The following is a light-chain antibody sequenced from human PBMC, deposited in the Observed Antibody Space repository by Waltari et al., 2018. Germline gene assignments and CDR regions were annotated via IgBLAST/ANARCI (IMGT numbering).Light chain of an antibody. Sequence: DIQMTQSPSSLSASVRERVTITGQASQDISNYLNWYQQKPGKAPKLLIYDASNLETGVPSRFSGSGSGTDFTFTISSLQPEDIATYYCQQYDNLPLTFGPGTKVDIK. CDR1: QDISNY. CDR2: DAS. V-gene: IGKV1-33*01. CDR3: QQYDNLPLT. J-gene: IGKJ3*01.